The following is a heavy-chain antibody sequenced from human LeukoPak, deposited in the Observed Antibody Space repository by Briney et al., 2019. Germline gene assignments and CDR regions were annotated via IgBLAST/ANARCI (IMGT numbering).Heavy chain of an antibody. V-gene: IGHV3-74*01. CDR2: ISTDGSST. D-gene: IGHD4-17*01. J-gene: IGHJ5*02. CDR1: GFTFSSYW. CDR3: ARGRYYGDYESWFDP. Sequence: GGSLRLSCTASGFTFSSYWMHWVRQAPGKGLVWVSHISTDGSSTSYADSVKGRFTISRDNAKNSLYLQMNSLRAEDTALYHCARGRYYGDYESWFDPWGQGTLVTVSS.